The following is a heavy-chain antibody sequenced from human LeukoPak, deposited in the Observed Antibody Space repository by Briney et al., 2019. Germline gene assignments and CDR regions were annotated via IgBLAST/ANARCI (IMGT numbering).Heavy chain of an antibody. CDR1: GGSISSYY. Sequence: PSETLSLTCTVSGGSISSYYWSWIRQPPGKGLEWIGYIYYSGSTYYNPSLKSRVTISVDTSKNQFSLKLSSVAAADTAVYYCARDFYYDSSGYYDALDIWGQGTMVTVSS. CDR2: IYYSGST. D-gene: IGHD3-22*01. V-gene: IGHV4-59*01. CDR3: ARDFYYDSSGYYDALDI. J-gene: IGHJ3*02.